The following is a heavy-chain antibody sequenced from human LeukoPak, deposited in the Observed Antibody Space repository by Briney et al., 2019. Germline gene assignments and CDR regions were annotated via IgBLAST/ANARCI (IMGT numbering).Heavy chain of an antibody. CDR3: ATDGAGFDT. J-gene: IGHJ5*02. CDR1: GFTFNDYY. CDR2: INIGGTNT. Sequence: GGSLRLSCAASGFTFNDYYMSWIRQAPGKGLERLSYINIGGTNTHYADSVKGRFTISRDNAKKSLYLEMNNLRAGDTAVYYCATDGAGFDTWGQGVLVTVSS. V-gene: IGHV3-11*01.